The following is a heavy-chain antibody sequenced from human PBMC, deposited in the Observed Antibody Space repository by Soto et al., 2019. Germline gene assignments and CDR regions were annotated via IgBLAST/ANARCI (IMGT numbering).Heavy chain of an antibody. CDR2: IIPIFGTS. J-gene: IGHJ5*02. D-gene: IGHD1-26*01. Sequence: SVNVSCKASGGTFSSYAITWVRQAPGQGLEWMGGIIPIFGTSNYAQKFQGRVKITADKSTSTAYMELSSLRSEDTAVYYCARGLVVGATVEGWFDPWGQGTLVTVSS. CDR3: ARGLVVGATVEGWFDP. V-gene: IGHV1-69*06. CDR1: GGTFSSYA.